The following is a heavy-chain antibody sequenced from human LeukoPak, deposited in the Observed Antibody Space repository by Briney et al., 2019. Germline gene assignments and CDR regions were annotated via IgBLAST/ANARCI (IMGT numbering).Heavy chain of an antibody. CDR3: ARVYGSSPGVDY. CDR1: GGSISSYY. V-gene: IGHV4-34*01. Sequence: SETLSLTCTVSGGSISSYYWSWIRQPPGRGLEWIGEINHSGSTNYNPSLKSRVTISVDTSKNQFSLKLSSVTAADTAVYYCARVYGSSPGVDYWGQGTLVTVSS. J-gene: IGHJ4*02. D-gene: IGHD6-6*01. CDR2: INHSGST.